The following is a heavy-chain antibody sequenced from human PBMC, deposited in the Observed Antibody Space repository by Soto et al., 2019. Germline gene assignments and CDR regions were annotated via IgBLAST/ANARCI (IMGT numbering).Heavy chain of an antibody. Sequence: QVHLVESGGGVVQPGRSLRLSCAASGFAFSGFGMHWVRQAPGRGLEWVAVISFDGDNRHYVDSVKGRFTISRDNSRNTLFLQMNSLRPENTGLYYCVKNPPDMLVVPNGGFHHWGKGPLASVS. CDR1: GFAFSGFG. V-gene: IGHV3-30*18. D-gene: IGHD3-22*01. CDR2: ISFDGDNR. CDR3: VKNPPDMLVVPNGGFHH. J-gene: IGHJ4*02.